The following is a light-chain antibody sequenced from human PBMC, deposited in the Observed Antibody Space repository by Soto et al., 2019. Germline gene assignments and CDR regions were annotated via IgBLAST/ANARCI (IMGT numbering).Light chain of an antibody. CDR2: DAS. CDR1: QSVSRTF. V-gene: IGKV3-20*01. J-gene: IGKJ3*01. Sequence: EIVLAQSPGTLSLSPGETATLSCRASQSVSRTFLAWYQQKPRQAHRIIIYDASSRAAGSPDRFSGSGSGTDFTLTINRLEPEDFAVYYCQQYGTSFTFGPGTKVDIK. CDR3: QQYGTSFT.